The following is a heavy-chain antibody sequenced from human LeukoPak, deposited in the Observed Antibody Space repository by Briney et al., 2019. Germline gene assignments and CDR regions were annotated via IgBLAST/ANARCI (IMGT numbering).Heavy chain of an antibody. CDR1: GGTFSSYA. CDR2: IIPIFGTA. V-gene: IGHV1-69*13. Sequence: ASVKVSCKASGGTFSSYAISWVRQAPGQGLEWMGGIIPIFGTANYAQKFQGRVTITADESTSTAYMELSSLRSEDTAVYCCARQSSSGGVLWGQGTTVTVSS. D-gene: IGHD3-16*01. J-gene: IGHJ6*02. CDR3: ARQSSSGGVL.